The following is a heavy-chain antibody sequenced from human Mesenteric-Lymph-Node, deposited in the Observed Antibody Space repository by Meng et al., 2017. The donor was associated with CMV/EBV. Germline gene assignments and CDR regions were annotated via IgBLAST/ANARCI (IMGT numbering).Heavy chain of an antibody. Sequence: SETLSLTCAVYGGSFSGYYWSWIRQPPGKGLEWIGEINHSGSTNYNPSLKSRVTMSVDTSKNQFSLKLNSVTAADTAVYYCARGLTTPHYSDYWGQGTLVTVSS. V-gene: IGHV4-34*01. CDR3: ARGLTTPHYSDY. CDR1: GGSFSGYY. D-gene: IGHD4-11*01. J-gene: IGHJ4*02. CDR2: INHSGST.